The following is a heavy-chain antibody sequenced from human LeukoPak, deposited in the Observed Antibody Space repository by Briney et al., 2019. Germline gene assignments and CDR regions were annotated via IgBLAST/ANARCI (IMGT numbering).Heavy chain of an antibody. CDR1: GFTFSSYG. D-gene: IGHD3-22*01. Sequence: SGGSLRLSCAASGFTFSSYGMHWVRQAPGKGLEWVAVISYDGSNKYYADSVKGRFTISRDNAKNTLYLQMNSLRAEDTAVYYCAKDLTYDSSGFSPAWFDPWGQGTLVTVSS. J-gene: IGHJ5*02. CDR3: AKDLTYDSSGFSPAWFDP. CDR2: ISYDGSNK. V-gene: IGHV3-30*18.